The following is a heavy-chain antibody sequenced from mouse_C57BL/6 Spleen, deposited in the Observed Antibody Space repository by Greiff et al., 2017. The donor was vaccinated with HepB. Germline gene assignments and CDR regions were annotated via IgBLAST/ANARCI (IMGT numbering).Heavy chain of an antibody. CDR1: GYTFTSYW. CDR2: IDPSDSYT. Sequence: QVQLQQPGAELVKPGASVKLSCKASGYTFTSYWMQWVKQRPGQGLEWIGEIDPSDSYTNYNQKFKGKATLTVDTSSSTAYMQRSSLTSEDSAVYYCARSTTVVPYYFDYWGQGTTLTVSS. CDR3: ARSTTVVPYYFDY. D-gene: IGHD1-1*01. V-gene: IGHV1-50*01. J-gene: IGHJ2*01.